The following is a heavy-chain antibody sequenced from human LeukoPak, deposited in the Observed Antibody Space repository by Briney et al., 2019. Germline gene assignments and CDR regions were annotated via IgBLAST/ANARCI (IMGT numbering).Heavy chain of an antibody. D-gene: IGHD6-13*01. CDR1: GFTFSSYD. CDR2: IGTAGDT. V-gene: IGHV3-13*01. Sequence: GGSLRLSCAASGFTFSSYDMHWVRQATGKGLEWVSAIGTAGDTYYPGSVKGRFTISRENAKNSLYLQMNSLRAGDTAVYYCARAYSSSKKYYYGMDVWGQGPTVTVSS. CDR3: ARAYSSSKKYYYGMDV. J-gene: IGHJ6*01.